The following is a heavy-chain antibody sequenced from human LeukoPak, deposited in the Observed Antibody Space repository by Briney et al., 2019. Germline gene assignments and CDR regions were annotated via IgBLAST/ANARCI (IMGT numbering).Heavy chain of an antibody. CDR1: GFIFSNYW. Sequence: GGSLRLSCAGSGFIFSNYWMSWVRQAPGKGLEWVANIKQDGSGKYYVDSVKGRFTISRDNAKNSLYLQMNSLRAEDRAVYYCARDYPGVGIDFWGQGTLVTVSS. CDR2: IKQDGSGK. CDR3: ARDYPGVGIDF. D-gene: IGHD2-15*01. J-gene: IGHJ4*02. V-gene: IGHV3-7*03.